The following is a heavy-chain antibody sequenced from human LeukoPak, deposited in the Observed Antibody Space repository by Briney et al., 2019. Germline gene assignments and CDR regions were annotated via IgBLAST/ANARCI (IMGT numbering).Heavy chain of an antibody. J-gene: IGHJ4*02. CDR3: ARESDYYDGRRRFDY. V-gene: IGHV1-46*01. D-gene: IGHD3-22*01. CDR2: INPSGGRT. Sequence: ASVKVSCKASGYTFTNYYMHWVRQAPGQGLEWMGMINPSGGRTSYAQKFQGRVTMTRDTSTSTVYMEMSSLRSEDTAVYYCARESDYYDGRRRFDYWGQGTLVTVSS. CDR1: GYTFTNYY.